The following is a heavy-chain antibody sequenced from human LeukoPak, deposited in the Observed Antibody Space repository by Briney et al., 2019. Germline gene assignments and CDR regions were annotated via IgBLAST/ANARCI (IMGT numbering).Heavy chain of an antibody. CDR3: PTWAFYHSLDV. Sequence: GGSLRLSCAASGFAFHAFDMQWVRQAPGKGLEWVSFINRDGGKTYYADSVRGRFTIARDNSKNSLYLQMNSLRTEDTAFYYCPTWAFYHSLDVWGQGTTVTVSS. V-gene: IGHV3-43*02. J-gene: IGHJ6*02. D-gene: IGHD1-26*01. CDR2: INRDGGKT. CDR1: GFAFHAFD.